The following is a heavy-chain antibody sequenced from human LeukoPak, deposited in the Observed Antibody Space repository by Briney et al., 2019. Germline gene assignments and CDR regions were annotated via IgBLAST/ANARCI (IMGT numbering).Heavy chain of an antibody. Sequence: SVKVSCKASGYTFTGYYMHWVRQAPGQGLEWMGGIIPIFGTANYAQKFQGRVTITADKSTSTAYMELSSLRSEDTAVYYCARERTRVEMATIIPFFDYWGQGTLVTVSS. CDR1: GYTFTGYY. CDR2: IIPIFGTA. D-gene: IGHD5-24*01. J-gene: IGHJ4*02. CDR3: ARERTRVEMATIIPFFDY. V-gene: IGHV1-69*06.